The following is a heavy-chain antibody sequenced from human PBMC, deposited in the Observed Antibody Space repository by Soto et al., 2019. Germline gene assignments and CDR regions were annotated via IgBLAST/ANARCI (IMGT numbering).Heavy chain of an antibody. Sequence: GGSLRLSCAASGFTFSSYWMSWVRQAPGKGLEWVANMRQDGGEKYYVDSVKGRFTISRDNAKNSLYLKMNTLRPEDTAVYYCARILCSSTSCYTFDYWGQGTLVTVSS. D-gene: IGHD2-2*02. J-gene: IGHJ4*02. CDR2: MRQDGGEK. CDR3: ARILCSSTSCYTFDY. V-gene: IGHV3-7*03. CDR1: GFTFSSYW.